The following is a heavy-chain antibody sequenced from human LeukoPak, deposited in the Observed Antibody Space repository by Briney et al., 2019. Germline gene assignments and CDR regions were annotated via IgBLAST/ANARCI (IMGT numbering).Heavy chain of an antibody. CDR2: ISYDGSNK. CDR1: GFTFSSYS. J-gene: IGHJ4*02. V-gene: IGHV3-30*03. Sequence: GGSLRLSCAASGFTFSSYSMNWVRQPPGKGLEWVAVISYDGSNKYYTDSVKGRFTISRDNSKSTLYLQMNTPKAENTAVYYCARAYSSSWYCTNDYWGQGTLVTVSS. CDR3: ARAYSSSWYCTNDY. D-gene: IGHD6-13*01.